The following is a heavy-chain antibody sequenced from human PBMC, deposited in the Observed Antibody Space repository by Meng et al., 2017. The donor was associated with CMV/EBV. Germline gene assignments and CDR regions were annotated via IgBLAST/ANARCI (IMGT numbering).Heavy chain of an antibody. CDR2: INSDGSST. D-gene: IGHD2-21*01. J-gene: IGHJ6*02. V-gene: IGHV3-74*01. CDR3: ARDRGGDGCGGDCYYYYYGMDV. Sequence: GESLKISCAASGFTFSSYWMHWVRQAPGKGLVWVSRINSDGSSTSYADSVKGRFTISRDNAKNTLYLQMNSLRAEDTAVYYCARDRGGDGCGGDCYYYYYGMDVWGQGTTVTVSS. CDR1: GFTFSSYW.